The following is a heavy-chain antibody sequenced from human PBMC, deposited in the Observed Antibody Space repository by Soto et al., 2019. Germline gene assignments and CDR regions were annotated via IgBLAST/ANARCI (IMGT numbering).Heavy chain of an antibody. CDR1: GFTFSSYS. CDR2: ISSSSSSI. V-gene: IGHV3-21*01. J-gene: IGHJ3*02. D-gene: IGHD2-15*01. CDR3: ARDSGRAASCAFDI. Sequence: GGSLRLSCAASGFTFSSYSMSWVRQAPGKGLEWVSSISSSSSSIYYADSVKGRFTISRDNANHSLYMQMNRLRAEDSAVYYFARDSGRAASCAFDIWGQGTMVTVSS.